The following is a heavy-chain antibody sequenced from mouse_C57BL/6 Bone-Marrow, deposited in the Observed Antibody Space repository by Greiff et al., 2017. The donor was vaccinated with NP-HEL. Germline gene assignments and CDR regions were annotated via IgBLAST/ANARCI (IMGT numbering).Heavy chain of an antibody. CDR2: IYPGDGDT. D-gene: IGHD2-1*01. CDR3: ARIYGNRAMDY. Sequence: QVQLKQSGPELVKPGASVKISCKASGYAFSSSWMNWVKQRPGKGLEWIGRIYPGDGDTNYNGKFKGKATLTADKYSSTAHMQLSSLTSEDSVVSFCARIYGNRAMDYWGQGTSVTVSS. J-gene: IGHJ4*01. V-gene: IGHV1-82*01. CDR1: GYAFSSSW.